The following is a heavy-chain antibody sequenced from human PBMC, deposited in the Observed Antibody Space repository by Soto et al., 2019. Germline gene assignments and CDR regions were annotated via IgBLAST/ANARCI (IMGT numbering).Heavy chain of an antibody. Sequence: ESLTNSCRASGNDFTKNSIGWVRQMPGKGLEWMGIINPADSDIKYSPSFQGQVTISADKSIGTAYLQWSSLKASDTAMYYCARHQRDDASRKIDCWGQGTLVTVSS. D-gene: IGHD3-16*01. J-gene: IGHJ4*02. CDR3: ARHQRDDASRKIDC. CDR2: INPADSDI. CDR1: GNDFTKNS. V-gene: IGHV5-51*01.